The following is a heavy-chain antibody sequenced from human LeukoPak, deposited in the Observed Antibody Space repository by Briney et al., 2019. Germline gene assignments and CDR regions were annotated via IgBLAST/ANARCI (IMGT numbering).Heavy chain of an antibody. D-gene: IGHD3-9*01. CDR2: ISSTSTTL. CDR1: GFTFSSSS. J-gene: IGHJ6*02. CDR3: ARLEEDYDILTGYYPRPDYGMDV. Sequence: PGGSLRLSCAASGFTFSSSSMNWVRQAPGKGLEWVSYISSTSTTLYYADSVRGRFTISRDNAKNSLYLQMNSLRAEDTAVYYCARLEEDYDILTGYYPRPDYGMDVWGQGTMVTVSS. V-gene: IGHV3-48*01.